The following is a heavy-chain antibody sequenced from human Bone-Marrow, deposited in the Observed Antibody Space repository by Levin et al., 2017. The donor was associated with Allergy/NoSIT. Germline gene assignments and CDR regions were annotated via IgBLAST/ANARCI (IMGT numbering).Heavy chain of an antibody. D-gene: IGHD1-1*01. CDR2: ISPTSGSPI. Sequence: GGSLRLSCAASGFTFSIYTMNWVRQAPGKGLEWISYISPTSGSPIYFAESVKGRFTVSRDNAKNSLYLQMNSLRAEDTAVYYCARDRDYNFDIIPERHYYYYGMDVWGRGTTVTVSS. CDR1: GFTFSIYT. CDR3: ARDRDYNFDIIPERHYYYYGMDV. J-gene: IGHJ6*02. V-gene: IGHV3-48*01.